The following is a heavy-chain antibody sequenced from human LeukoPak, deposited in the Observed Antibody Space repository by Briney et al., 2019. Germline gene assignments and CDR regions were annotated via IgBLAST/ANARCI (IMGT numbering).Heavy chain of an antibody. CDR3: ARGTRGSGWSYYFDY. V-gene: IGHV4-59*12. CDR2: IYYTGGT. CDR1: GGSISPFY. D-gene: IGHD6-19*01. J-gene: IGHJ4*02. Sequence: PSETLSLTCTVSGGSISPFYWNWIRQPPGKGLEWIGYIYYTGGTSYSPSLNSRATISVDTSKNQISLKLSSVTAADTAVYYCARGTRGSGWSYYFDYWGQGTLVTVSS.